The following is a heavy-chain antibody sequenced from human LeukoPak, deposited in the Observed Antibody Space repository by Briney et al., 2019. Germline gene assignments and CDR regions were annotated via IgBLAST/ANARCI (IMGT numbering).Heavy chain of an antibody. D-gene: IGHD3-3*01. CDR2: ISGSGGST. V-gene: IGHV3-23*01. Sequence: PGGSLRLSCAASGFTFSSYAMSWVRQAPGKGLEWVSSISGSGGSTYYADSVKGRFTISRDNSKNTLYLQMNSLRAEDTAVYYCAKDQRALTYYDFWSRCYMDVWGKGTTVTVSS. J-gene: IGHJ6*03. CDR1: GFTFSSYA. CDR3: AKDQRALTYYDFWSRCYMDV.